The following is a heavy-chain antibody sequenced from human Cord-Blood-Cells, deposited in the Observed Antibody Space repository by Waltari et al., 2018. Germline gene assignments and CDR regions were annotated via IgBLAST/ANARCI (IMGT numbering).Heavy chain of an antibody. CDR1: GYSISSGYS. CDR2: IYHSGST. J-gene: IGHJ6*02. Sequence: QVQLQESGPGLVKPSATLSLTCAVPGYSISSGYSWGWILQPPGKGLEWIGSIYHSGSTYYNPSLKSRVTISVDTSKNQFSLKLSSVTAADTAVYYCARAHTGSYYVGGMDVWGQGTTVTVSS. D-gene: IGHD1-26*01. CDR3: ARAHTGSYYVGGMDV. V-gene: IGHV4-38-2*01.